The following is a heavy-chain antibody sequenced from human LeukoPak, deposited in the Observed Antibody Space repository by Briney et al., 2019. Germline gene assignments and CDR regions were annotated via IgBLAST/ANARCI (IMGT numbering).Heavy chain of an antibody. V-gene: IGHV4-39*07. D-gene: IGHD4-17*01. CDR2: IDYSGST. J-gene: IGHJ4*02. CDR3: ARDAGATVTTVVN. CDR1: GGSMSSSNTY. Sequence: SESLSLTCIVSGGSMSSSNTYWGWLRQSPGKGLEWFRSIDYSGSTYYNSSLERRVTRTVDTSKYQFSLKLSSVTAAAIAVYYRARDAGATVTTVVNWGQGTLVSVSS.